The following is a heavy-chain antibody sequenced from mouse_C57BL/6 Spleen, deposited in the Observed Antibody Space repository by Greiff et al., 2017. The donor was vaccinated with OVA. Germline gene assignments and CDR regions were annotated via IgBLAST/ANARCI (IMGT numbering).Heavy chain of an antibody. J-gene: IGHJ3*01. CDR2: IYPGDGDT. CDR3: ARSGDYDRFAY. V-gene: IGHV1-82*01. D-gene: IGHD2-4*01. CDR1: GYAFSSSW. Sequence: QVTLKESGPELVKPGASVKISCKASGYAFSSSWMNWVKQRPGKGLEWIGRIYPGDGDTNYNGKFKGKATLTADKSSSTAYMQLSSLTSEDSAVYFCARSGDYDRFAYWGQGTLVTVSA.